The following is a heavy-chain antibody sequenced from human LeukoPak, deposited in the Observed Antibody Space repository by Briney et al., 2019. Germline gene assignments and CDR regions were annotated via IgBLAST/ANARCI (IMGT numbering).Heavy chain of an antibody. CDR3: ARLNYYDSSALDY. J-gene: IGHJ4*02. D-gene: IGHD3-22*01. Sequence: TSXXLSLTCTVSGGSISSSSYYWGWIRQPPGKGLEWIGSIYYSGSTYYNPSLKSRVTISVDTSKNQFSLKLSSVTAADTAVYYCARLNYYDSSALDYWGQGTLVTVSS. CDR1: GGSISSSSYY. V-gene: IGHV4-39*01. CDR2: IYYSGST.